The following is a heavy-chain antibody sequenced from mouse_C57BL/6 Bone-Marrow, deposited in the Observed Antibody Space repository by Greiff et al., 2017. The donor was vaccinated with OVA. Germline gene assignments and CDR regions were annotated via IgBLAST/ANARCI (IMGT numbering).Heavy chain of an antibody. Sequence: QVQLKQPGAELVRPGSSVKLSCKASGYTFTSYWMHWVKQRPIQGLEWIGNIDPSDSETHYNQKFKDKATLTVDKSSSTAYMQLSSLTSEDSAVYYCARSITTVVADYYAMDYWGQGTSVTVSS. D-gene: IGHD1-1*01. CDR3: ARSITTVVADYYAMDY. V-gene: IGHV1-52*01. CDR2: IDPSDSET. CDR1: GYTFTSYW. J-gene: IGHJ4*01.